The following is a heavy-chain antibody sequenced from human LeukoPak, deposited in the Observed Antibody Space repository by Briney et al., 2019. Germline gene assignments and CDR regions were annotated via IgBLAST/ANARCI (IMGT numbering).Heavy chain of an antibody. D-gene: IGHD5-12*01. CDR2: ISDSGGST. Sequence: GGSLRLSCAASGFTLSSHAMSWVRQAPGEGLGWVSAISDSGGSTYYADSVKGRFTISRDNSKNTLYLQMNSLRAEDTAVYYCAKGGYSGYDAGGYFDYWGQGTLVTVSS. V-gene: IGHV3-23*01. J-gene: IGHJ4*02. CDR1: GFTLSSHA. CDR3: AKGGYSGYDAGGYFDY.